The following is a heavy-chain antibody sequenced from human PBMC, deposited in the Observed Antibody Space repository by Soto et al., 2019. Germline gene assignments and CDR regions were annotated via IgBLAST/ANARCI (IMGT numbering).Heavy chain of an antibody. Sequence: EVQFLESGGGVVRPGGSLRLSCVASGLSFASYAMTWGRQSSGKGLEWVACINGSGAVTSYTDSVRGRFPISRDNYKNTLYLQVDCLGPCETAVYYWGKGPNGDHFGAFYFWGQGTTVIASS. CDR1: GLSFASYA. J-gene: IGHJ3*01. V-gene: IGHV3-23*01. CDR3: GKGPNGDHFGAFYF. D-gene: IGHD4-17*01. CDR2: INGSGAVT.